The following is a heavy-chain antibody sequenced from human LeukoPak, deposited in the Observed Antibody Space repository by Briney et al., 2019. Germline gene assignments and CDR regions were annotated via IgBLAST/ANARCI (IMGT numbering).Heavy chain of an antibody. V-gene: IGHV3-33*06. CDR1: GFTFNDYG. CDR2: IWSNGTNT. J-gene: IGHJ4*02. Sequence: GGSLRLSCAASGFTFNDYGMHWVRQAPGKGLEWVAGIWSNGTNTYYADSVKGRFTISRVDSRNTVYLQMNSLRSEDTAFYYCAKDAQGGFDYSIALEYWGQGTPGTVST. CDR3: AKDAQGGFDYSIALEY. D-gene: IGHD4-11*01.